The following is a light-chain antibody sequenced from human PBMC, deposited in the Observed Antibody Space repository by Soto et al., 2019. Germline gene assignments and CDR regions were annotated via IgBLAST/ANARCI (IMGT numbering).Light chain of an antibody. V-gene: IGKV1-9*01. CDR3: QQLSTYPLT. Sequence: IQLTQSQSSLSASIGDRVTISCRASQGISSYLAWYQQEPGKAAKLLIYGASTVRSGVPSRFSGSGSGTDFTLTITSLQPEDSATYFCQQLSTYPLTFGGGTKVEIK. J-gene: IGKJ4*01. CDR1: QGISSY. CDR2: GAS.